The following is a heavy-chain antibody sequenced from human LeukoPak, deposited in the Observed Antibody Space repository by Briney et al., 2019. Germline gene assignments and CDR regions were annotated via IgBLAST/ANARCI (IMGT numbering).Heavy chain of an antibody. CDR2: INHSGST. CDR1: GGSFSGYY. J-gene: IGHJ4*02. D-gene: IGHD6-13*01. Sequence: PSETLSLTCAVYGGSFSGYYWSWIRQPPGKGLEWIGEINHSGSTNYNPSLKSRVTISVDTSKNQFSLKLSSVTAADTAVYYRARRTRYSSSWYCFDYWGQGTLVTVSS. CDR3: ARRTRYSSSWYCFDY. V-gene: IGHV4-34*01.